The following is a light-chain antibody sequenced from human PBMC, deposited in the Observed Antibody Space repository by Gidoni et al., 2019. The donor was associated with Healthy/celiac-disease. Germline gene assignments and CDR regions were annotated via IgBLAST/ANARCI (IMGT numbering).Light chain of an antibody. J-gene: IGKJ4*01. V-gene: IGKV3D-11*01. CDR2: DAS. CDR3: QQRSNWLT. CDR1: QGVSSY. Sequence: EMVLTQSPATLSLSPGERATLSCRASQGVSSYLAWYQQKPGQAPRLLIYDASNRATGIPARFSGSGPGTDFTLTISSLEPEDFAVYCCQQRSNWLTFGGGTKVEIK.